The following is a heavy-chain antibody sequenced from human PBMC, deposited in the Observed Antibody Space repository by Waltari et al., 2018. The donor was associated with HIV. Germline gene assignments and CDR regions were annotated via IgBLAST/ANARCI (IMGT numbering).Heavy chain of an antibody. V-gene: IGHV3-15*01. CDR1: GFTFTNAW. J-gene: IGHJ4*02. CDR3: TPVRHYFWCGYYYDYFDH. D-gene: IGHD3-3*01. Sequence: EVQLVESGGGLVKPGGSLRLACVGSGFTFTNAWMSWVRQAPGKGLEWVGLIKSKTYCGTTDYDAPVKERFYITRGDATTSVCLHRNRPKTDVSAVYYWTPVRHYFWCGYYYDYFDHWGQRTLAHVSS. CDR2: IKSKTYCGTT.